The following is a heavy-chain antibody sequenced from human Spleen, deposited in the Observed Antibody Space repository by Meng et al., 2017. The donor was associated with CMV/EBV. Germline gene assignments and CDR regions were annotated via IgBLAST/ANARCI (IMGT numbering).Heavy chain of an antibody. J-gene: IGHJ4*02. V-gene: IGHV3-48*03. CDR2: ISSGGTTI. CDR1: GHSFHSYE. D-gene: IGHD6-6*01. CDR3: ARRFSSSGLY. Sequence: GGSLRLSCVVSGHSFHSYELNWVRQAPGKGLEWISYISSGGTTIPYADSVKGRFTISRDNAKNSLYLQMNSLRAEDTAVYYCARRFSSSGLYWGQGTLVTVSS.